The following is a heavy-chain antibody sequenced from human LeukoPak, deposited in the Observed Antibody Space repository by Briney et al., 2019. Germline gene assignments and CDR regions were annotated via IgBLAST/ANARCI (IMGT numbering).Heavy chain of an antibody. CDR1: GFTFSSYT. J-gene: IGHJ4*02. CDR2: ISTSSICI. Sequence: GGSLRLSCAASGFTFSSYTMNWVRQAPGKGLEWVSSISTSSICIYYTDSLKGRFTISRDNARNSLYLQMNSLRAEDTAVYYCARDQDWNDRGGLDYWGRGTLVTVSS. D-gene: IGHD1-1*01. V-gene: IGHV3-21*01. CDR3: ARDQDWNDRGGLDY.